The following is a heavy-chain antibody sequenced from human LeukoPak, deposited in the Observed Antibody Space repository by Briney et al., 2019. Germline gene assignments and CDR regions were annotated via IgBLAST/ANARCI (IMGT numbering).Heavy chain of an antibody. CDR1: GFTFSSYE. Sequence: PGGSLRLSCAASGFTFSSYEMNRVRQAPGKGLEWVSYISSSGSTIYYADSVKGRFTTSRDNAKNSLYLQMNSLRAEDTAVYYCAELGITMIGGVWGKGTTVTISS. D-gene: IGHD3-10*02. V-gene: IGHV3-48*03. CDR3: AELGITMIGGV. CDR2: ISSSGSTI. J-gene: IGHJ6*04.